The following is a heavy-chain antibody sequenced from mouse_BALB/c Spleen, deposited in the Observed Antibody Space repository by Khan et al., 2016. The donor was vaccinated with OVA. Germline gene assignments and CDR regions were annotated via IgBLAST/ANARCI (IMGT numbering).Heavy chain of an antibody. Sequence: QVQLQQSGAELAKPGASVKMSCKASGYTFTTYWMHWVKQRPGQGLEWIGYINPTSGYTDYNEKFKDRATLSEDKSSSTAFMQLSSRTSEDSAVDYCTSDRIDYWGQGTTLTVSS. J-gene: IGHJ2*01. CDR2: INPTSGYT. CDR1: GYTFTTYW. V-gene: IGHV1-7*01. CDR3: TSDRIDY.